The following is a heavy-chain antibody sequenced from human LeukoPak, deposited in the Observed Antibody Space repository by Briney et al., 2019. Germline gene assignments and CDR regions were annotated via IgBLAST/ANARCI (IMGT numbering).Heavy chain of an antibody. V-gene: IGHV3-21*01. CDR3: ASCSGGSCYSGRIDY. J-gene: IGHJ4*02. Sequence: GGSLRLSCAASGFTFSSYSMNWVRQAPGKGLEWVSSISSSSSYICYADSVKGRFTISRDNAKNSLYLQMNSLRAEDTAVYYCASCSGGSCYSGRIDYWGQGTLVTVS. D-gene: IGHD2-15*01. CDR2: ISSSSSYI. CDR1: GFTFSSYS.